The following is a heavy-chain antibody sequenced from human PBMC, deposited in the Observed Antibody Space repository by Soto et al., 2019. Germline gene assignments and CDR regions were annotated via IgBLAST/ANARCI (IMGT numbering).Heavy chain of an antibody. V-gene: IGHV4-4*07. CDR1: GGSISSYY. CDR3: ARELSSSSGWYYYGMDV. D-gene: IGHD6-6*01. Sequence: SETLSLTCTVSGGSISSYYWSWIRQPAGKGLEWIGRIYSSGSTNYNPSLKSRVTMSVDTSKNQFSLKLNSVTAADTAVYYCARELSSSSGWYYYGMDVWGQGTTVTVSS. J-gene: IGHJ6*02. CDR2: IYSSGST.